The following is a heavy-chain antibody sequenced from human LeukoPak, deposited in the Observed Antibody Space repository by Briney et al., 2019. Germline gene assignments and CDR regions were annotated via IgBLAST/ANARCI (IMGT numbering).Heavy chain of an antibody. CDR1: GYTFTSYC. V-gene: IGHV1-18*01. Sequence: ASVKVSCKASGYTFTSYCISWVRQAPGQGLEGMGWISSYNGNTNYAQKLQGRVTMTTDTSTSTAYIELRSLRSDDTAVYYCARALPIFDYWGQGTLVTVSS. CDR3: ARALPIFDY. CDR2: ISSYNGNT. J-gene: IGHJ4*02.